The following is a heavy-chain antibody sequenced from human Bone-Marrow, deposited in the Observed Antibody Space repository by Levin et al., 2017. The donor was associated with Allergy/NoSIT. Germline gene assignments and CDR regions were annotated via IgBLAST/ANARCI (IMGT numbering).Heavy chain of an antibody. Sequence: ETLSLTCAASGFTVSSNYMSWVRQAPGKGPEWVSVIYSGGSTYYADSVKGRFTISRDNSKNTLYLQMNSLRAEDTAVYYCARGLFGELLSHWGQGTLVTVSS. V-gene: IGHV3-53*01. CDR2: IYSGGST. D-gene: IGHD3-10*02. J-gene: IGHJ4*02. CDR3: ARGLFGELLSH. CDR1: GFTVSSNY.